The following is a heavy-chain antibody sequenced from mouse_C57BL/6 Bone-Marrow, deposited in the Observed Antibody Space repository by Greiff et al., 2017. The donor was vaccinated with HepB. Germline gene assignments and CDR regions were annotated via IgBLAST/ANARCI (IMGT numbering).Heavy chain of an antibody. CDR2: IYPSDSEN. CDR3: ARHPPLLRYFDV. CDR1: GYTFTSYW. D-gene: IGHD1-2*01. Sequence: QVQLQQPGAELVRPGSSVKLSCKASGYTFTSYWMDWVKQRPGQGLEWIGNIYPSDSENHYNQKFKDKATLTVDKSSSTAYMQLSSLTSEDSAVYYCARHPPLLRYFDVWGTGTTVTVSS. V-gene: IGHV1-61*01. J-gene: IGHJ1*03.